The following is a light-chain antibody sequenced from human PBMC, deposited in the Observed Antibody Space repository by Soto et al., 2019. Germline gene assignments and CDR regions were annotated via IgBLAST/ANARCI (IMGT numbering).Light chain of an antibody. CDR3: SSYTSSSTPV. CDR1: SSDVGGSDH. Sequence: QSVLTQPASVSGSPGQSITVSCTGTSSDVGGSDHVNWYQQHPGKAPKLMIFDVSNRPSGVSTRFSGSKSGNTASLTISGLQAEDEADYYCSSYTSSSTPVFGGGTKLTVL. J-gene: IGLJ2*01. V-gene: IGLV2-14*03. CDR2: DVS.